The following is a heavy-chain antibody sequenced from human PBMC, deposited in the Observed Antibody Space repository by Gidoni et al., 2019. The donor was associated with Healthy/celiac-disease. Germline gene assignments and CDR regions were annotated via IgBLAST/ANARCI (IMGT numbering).Heavy chain of an antibody. V-gene: IGHV3-23*01. CDR3: AKDLEHSSGWAYFDY. CDR2: ISGSGGST. D-gene: IGHD6-19*01. J-gene: IGHJ4*02. Sequence: EVQLLESGGGLVQPGGSLRLSCEASGFTFSSYAMSWVRQAPGKGLEWVSAISGSGGSTYYADSVKGRFTISRDNSKNTLYLQMNSLRAEDTAVYYCAKDLEHSSGWAYFDYWGQGTLVTVSS. CDR1: GFTFSSYA.